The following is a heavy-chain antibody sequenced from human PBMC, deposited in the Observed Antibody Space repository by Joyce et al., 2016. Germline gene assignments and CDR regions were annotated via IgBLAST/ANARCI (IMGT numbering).Heavy chain of an antibody. J-gene: IGHJ5*02. Sequence: QLQLQESGPGLVKPSETLSLTCTVSGDAISSANYYRGWIRQPPGKGLEWLASIYYSGSSHYNPSLKGRVTISVDTSKNQFSLKLSSVTAADTAVYYCAISLSDDYNWGSWGQGTLVTVSS. CDR1: GDAISSANYY. D-gene: IGHD5-24*01. CDR2: IYYSGSS. CDR3: AISLSDDYNWGS. V-gene: IGHV4-39*01.